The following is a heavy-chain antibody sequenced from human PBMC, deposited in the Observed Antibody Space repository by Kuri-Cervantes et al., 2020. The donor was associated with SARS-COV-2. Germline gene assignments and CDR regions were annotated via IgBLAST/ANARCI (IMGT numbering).Heavy chain of an antibody. D-gene: IGHD7-27*01. J-gene: IGHJ3*02. CDR1: GGTFSSYA. V-gene: IGHV1-18*01. CDR2: ISAYNGNT. Sequence: ASVKVSCKASGGTFSSYAISWVRQAPGQGLEWMGWISAYNGNTNYAQKLQGRVTMTTDTSTSTAYMELRSLRSDDTAVYCCATSGDSGAFDIWGQGTMVTVSS. CDR3: ATSGDSGAFDI.